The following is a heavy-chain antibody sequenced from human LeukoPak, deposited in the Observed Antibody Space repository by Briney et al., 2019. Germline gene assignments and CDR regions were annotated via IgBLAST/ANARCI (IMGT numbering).Heavy chain of an antibody. CDR2: IYTSGST. D-gene: IGHD3-3*01. Sequence: SETLSLTCTVSGGSISSYYWSWIRQPAGKGLEWIGRIYTSGSTNYNPSLKSRVTMSVDTSKKQFSLKLSSVTAADTAVYYCARGGKNYDFWSGYYFDDAFDIWGQGTMVTVSS. CDR1: GGSISSYY. V-gene: IGHV4-4*07. CDR3: ARGGKNYDFWSGYYFDDAFDI. J-gene: IGHJ3*02.